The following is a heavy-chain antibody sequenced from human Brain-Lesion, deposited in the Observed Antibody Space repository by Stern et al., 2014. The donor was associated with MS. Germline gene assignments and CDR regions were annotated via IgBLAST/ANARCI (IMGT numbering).Heavy chain of an antibody. V-gene: IGHV4-39*01. CDR1: GGSISSSTYY. CDR3: ARHDSVPRPSQLYSARDRGPGYFDY. D-gene: IGHD1-26*01. CDR2: IYYSGLP. J-gene: IGHJ4*02. Sequence: QVQLVQSGPGLVKPSETLSLTCTVSGGSISSSTYYWAWIRQPPGKGLEWIGNIYYSGLPYYNPSLKSRVTISVDMSKNQFSLKLSSVTAADTAIYYCARHDSVPRPSQLYSARDRGPGYFDYWGQGTLVTVSS.